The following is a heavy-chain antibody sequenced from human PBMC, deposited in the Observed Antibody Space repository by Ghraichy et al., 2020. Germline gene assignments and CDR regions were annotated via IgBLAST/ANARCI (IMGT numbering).Heavy chain of an antibody. CDR1: GGTFSSYA. CDR2: IIPIFGTA. J-gene: IGHJ2*01. V-gene: IGHV1-69*13. CDR3: AREAERTSYDSSGYYGWPPGWYFDL. Sequence: SVKVSCKASGGTFSSYAISWVRQAPGQGLEWMGGIIPIFGTANYAQKFQGRVTITADESTSTAYMELSSLRSEDTAVYYCAREAERTSYDSSGYYGWPPGWYFDLWGRGTLVTVSS. D-gene: IGHD3-22*01.